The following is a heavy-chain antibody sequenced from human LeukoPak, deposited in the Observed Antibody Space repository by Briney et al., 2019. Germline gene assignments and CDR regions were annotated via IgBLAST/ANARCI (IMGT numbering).Heavy chain of an antibody. CDR3: AGGGSFEAFDI. Sequence: PSETLSLTCTVSGGSINYGGWIRQPPGKGLEWIGSLYYSGTTHYNPSLKSRVTISVDTSKNQFSLKLSSVTAADTAVYYCAGGGSFEAFDIWGQGTMVTVSS. CDR1: GGSINY. J-gene: IGHJ3*02. D-gene: IGHD1-26*01. CDR2: LYYSGTT. V-gene: IGHV4-39*01.